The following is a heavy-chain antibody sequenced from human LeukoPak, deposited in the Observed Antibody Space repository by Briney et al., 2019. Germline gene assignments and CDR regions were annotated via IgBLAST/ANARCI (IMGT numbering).Heavy chain of an antibody. Sequence: ASVKVSCKASGYTFTSYGISWVRQAPGQGLEWMGWISAYNGNTNYAQKLQGRVTMTTDTSTSTAYMELRSLRSDDTAVYYCARAPLNTAMDFAGGYYYYYYGMDVWGQGTTVTVSS. CDR3: ARAPLNTAMDFAGGYYYYYYGMDV. D-gene: IGHD5-18*01. J-gene: IGHJ6*02. CDR2: ISAYNGNT. CDR1: GYTFTSYG. V-gene: IGHV1-18*01.